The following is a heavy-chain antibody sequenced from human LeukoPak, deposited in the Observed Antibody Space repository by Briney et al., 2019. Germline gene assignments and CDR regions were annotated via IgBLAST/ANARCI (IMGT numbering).Heavy chain of an antibody. CDR2: ISGSGGGT. CDR1: GFTFSTYA. V-gene: IGHV3-23*01. J-gene: IGHJ3*02. CDR3: AKSGDSSGHFGGDAFDI. Sequence: GGSLRLSCAASGFTFSTYAMSWVRQAPGKGLEWVSAISGSGGGTYYADSVKGRFTISRDNSKNTLYLQMNSLRAEDTAVYYCAKSGDSSGHFGGDAFDIWGQGTMVTVSS. D-gene: IGHD3-22*01.